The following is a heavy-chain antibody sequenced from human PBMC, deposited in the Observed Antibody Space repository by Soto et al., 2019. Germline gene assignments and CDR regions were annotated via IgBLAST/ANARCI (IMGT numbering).Heavy chain of an antibody. CDR1: WFNFNNHS. J-gene: IGHJ6*02. CDR3: AKRAFYGSGIPNYYGMDV. V-gene: IGHV3-23*01. CDR2: ISGTGGRT. D-gene: IGHD3-10*01. Sequence: EVHLLESGGGLVQPGGFPKIPFATSWFNFNNHSITLGPQAPGEGLEWVSVISGTGGRTNNADSAKGRFTTSRDNSKNTLYLQMNSLRAEDTAVYYCAKRAFYGSGIPNYYGMDVWGQGTAVTVSS.